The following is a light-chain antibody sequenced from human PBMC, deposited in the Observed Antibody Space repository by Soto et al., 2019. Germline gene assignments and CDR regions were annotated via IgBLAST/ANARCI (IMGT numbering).Light chain of an antibody. CDR2: DVS. Sequence: DIQMTQSPSSLSASVGDRVIITCRASQTVERWMAWYQQKPGKAPKLLISDVSTLERGVPSRFSGSGSATEFTLTISSLQPEDFATYYCQQQVTFGGGTKVDIK. J-gene: IGKJ4*01. V-gene: IGKV1-5*01. CDR1: QTVERW. CDR3: QQQVT.